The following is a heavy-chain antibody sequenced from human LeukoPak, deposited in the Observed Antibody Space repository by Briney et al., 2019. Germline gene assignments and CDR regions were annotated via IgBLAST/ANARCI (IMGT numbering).Heavy chain of an antibody. D-gene: IGHD2-15*01. CDR3: ARDGADIVVVVAATDNWFDP. CDR1: GYTFTSYG. Sequence: GASVKVSRKASGYTFTSYGISWVRQAPGQGLEWMGWISAYNGNTNYAQKLQGRVTMTTDTSTSTAYMELRSLRSDDTAVYYCARDGADIVVVVAATDNWFDPWGQGTLVTVSS. J-gene: IGHJ5*02. V-gene: IGHV1-18*01. CDR2: ISAYNGNT.